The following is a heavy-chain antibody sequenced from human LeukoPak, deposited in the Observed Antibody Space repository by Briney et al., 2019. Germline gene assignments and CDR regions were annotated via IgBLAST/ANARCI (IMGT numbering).Heavy chain of an antibody. CDR3: AKDRWRSGGSGGGDY. CDR1: GLTFSSYA. V-gene: IGHV3-23*01. D-gene: IGHD2-15*01. J-gene: IGHJ4*02. CDR2: ISGSGGST. Sequence: GGSLRLSCAASGLTFSSYAMSWVRQAPGKGLEWVSVISGSGGSTYYADSVKGRFTISRDNSKNTLYLQMNSLRAEDTAVYYCAKDRWRSGGSGGGDYWGQGTLVTVSS.